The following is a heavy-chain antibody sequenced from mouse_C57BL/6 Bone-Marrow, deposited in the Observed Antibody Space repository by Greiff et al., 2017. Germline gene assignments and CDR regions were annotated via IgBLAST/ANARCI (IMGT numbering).Heavy chain of an antibody. CDR1: EYEFPSHD. D-gene: IGHD3-2*02. CDR2: INSDGGST. Sequence: DVHLVESGGGLVQPGASLKLSCESTEYEFPSHDMSWVRKTPEKRLALVAAINSDGGSTYYPDTMERRCIISRDTANKTLYLQMSSLRSEDTALYYCARARDSSGYPYWGQGTSVTVSS. CDR3: ARARDSSGYPY. V-gene: IGHV5-2*01. J-gene: IGHJ4*01.